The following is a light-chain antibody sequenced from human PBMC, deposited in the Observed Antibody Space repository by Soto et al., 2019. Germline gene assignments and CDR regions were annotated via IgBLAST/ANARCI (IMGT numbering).Light chain of an antibody. CDR1: QSVSSY. J-gene: IGKJ4*01. CDR3: QQRTDWVT. V-gene: IGKV3-11*01. CDR2: EPS. Sequence: EIVLTQSPATLSLSPGERATLSCRASQSVSSYLAWYQQKPGQAPRLLIYEPSNRATGIPARFSGSGSGTDFTLTISCLEPEDFAVYYCQQRTDWVTFGGGTKVEIK.